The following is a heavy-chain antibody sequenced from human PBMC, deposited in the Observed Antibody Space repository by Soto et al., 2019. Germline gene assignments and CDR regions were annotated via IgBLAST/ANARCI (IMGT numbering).Heavy chain of an antibody. CDR1: GFTFSSYW. Sequence: SGGSLRLSCAASGFTFSSYWMSWVRQAPGKGLEWVANIKQDGSEKYYVDSVKGRFTISRDNAKNSLYLQMNSLRAEDTAVYYCARDRFLEWLPYGWFDPWGQGTLVTVSS. D-gene: IGHD3-3*01. J-gene: IGHJ5*02. V-gene: IGHV3-7*01. CDR3: ARDRFLEWLPYGWFDP. CDR2: IKQDGSEK.